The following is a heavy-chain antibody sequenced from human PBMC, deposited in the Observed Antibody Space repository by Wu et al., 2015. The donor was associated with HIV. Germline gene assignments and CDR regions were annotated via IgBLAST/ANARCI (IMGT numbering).Heavy chain of an antibody. Sequence: VQLVQSVPDVKKPGASVKVSCKASGYIFVNQYMHWVRQAPGQGLEWMGWLSPNNGATNYAQRFQDRVSMTGDTSITTAYMELRRLTSDDTAMYFCPTAINGVVYWGQGTLVTVSS. CDR2: LSPNNGAT. CDR3: PTAINGVVY. J-gene: IGHJ4*02. D-gene: IGHD2-8*01. V-gene: IGHV1-2*02. CDR1: GYIFVNQY.